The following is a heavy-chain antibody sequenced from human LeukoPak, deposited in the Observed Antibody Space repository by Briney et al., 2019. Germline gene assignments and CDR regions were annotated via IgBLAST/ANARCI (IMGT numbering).Heavy chain of an antibody. CDR1: GFTFSSYA. V-gene: IGHV3-23*01. CDR2: ISGSGGST. J-gene: IGHJ6*02. D-gene: IGHD3-16*02. CDR3: AKLPLHLIVLPYYYGMDV. Sequence: PGGSLRLSCAASGFTFSSYAMSWVRQAPGKGLEWVSAISGSGGSTYYADSVKGRFTISRDNSKNTLYLQMNSLRAEDTAVYYCAKLPLHLIVLPYYYGMDVWGQGTTVTVSS.